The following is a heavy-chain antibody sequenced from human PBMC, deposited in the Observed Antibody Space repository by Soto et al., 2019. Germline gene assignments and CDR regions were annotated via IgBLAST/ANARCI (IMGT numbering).Heavy chain of an antibody. CDR1: GFTFSSYG. Sequence: QVQLVESGGGVVQPGRSLRLSCAASGFTFSSYGMHWVRQAPGKGLEWVAVISYDGSNKYYADSVKGRFTISRDNSKNTLYLQMNSLRAEDTAVYYCAKDPPLEHCSSTSCSFDYWGQGTLVTVSS. V-gene: IGHV3-30*18. J-gene: IGHJ4*02. D-gene: IGHD2-2*01. CDR2: ISYDGSNK. CDR3: AKDPPLEHCSSTSCSFDY.